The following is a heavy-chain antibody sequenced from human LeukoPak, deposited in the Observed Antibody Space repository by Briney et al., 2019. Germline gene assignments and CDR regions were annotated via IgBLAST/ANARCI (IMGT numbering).Heavy chain of an antibody. CDR2: INPSGSST. V-gene: IGHV1-46*01. CDR3: ARGEAATFFDY. Sequence: ASVKVSCKASGYTFTSHYMHWVRQAPGQGLEWMGLINPSGSSTLYAQKFQGRVTMTRDMSTTTAYMELSSLRSEDTAVYYCARGEAATFFDYWGQGTLVTVSS. D-gene: IGHD6-13*01. J-gene: IGHJ4*02. CDR1: GYTFTSHY.